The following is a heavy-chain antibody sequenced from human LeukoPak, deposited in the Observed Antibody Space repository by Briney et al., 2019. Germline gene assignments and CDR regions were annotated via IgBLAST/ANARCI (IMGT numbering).Heavy chain of an antibody. J-gene: IGHJ6*02. Sequence: PSETLSLTCTDSGGFISTGGFFWTWIRQHPGKGLEWIGYIYYSGATSYNPSLQSRLTMSVDTSKNQFSLKLSSVTAADTAVYYCALGYCSGGNCPYYSYGMDVWGQGTTVTVSS. V-gene: IGHV4-31*03. CDR2: IYYSGAT. D-gene: IGHD2-15*01. CDR3: ALGYCSGGNCPYYSYGMDV. CDR1: GGFISTGGFF.